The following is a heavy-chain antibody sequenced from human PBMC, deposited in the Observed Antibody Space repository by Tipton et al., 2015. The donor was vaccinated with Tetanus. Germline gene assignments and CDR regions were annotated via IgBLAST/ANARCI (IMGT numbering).Heavy chain of an antibody. D-gene: IGHD3-3*01. CDR2: IYSGGST. Sequence: SLRLSCAASGFTVSSNYMSWVRQAPGKGLEWVSVIYSGGSTYYADSVKGRFTISRDNSKNTLYLQMNSLRAEDTAVYYCASLRFLEWPDAFDIWGQGTMVTVSS. J-gene: IGHJ3*02. V-gene: IGHV3-53*01. CDR3: ASLRFLEWPDAFDI. CDR1: GFTVSSNY.